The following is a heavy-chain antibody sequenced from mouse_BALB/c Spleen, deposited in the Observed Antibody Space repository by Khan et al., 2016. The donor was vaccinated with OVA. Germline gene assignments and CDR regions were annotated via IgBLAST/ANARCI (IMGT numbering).Heavy chain of an antibody. CDR2: INTETGEP. CDR1: GYTFTDYS. CDR3: ARYLLDAMDY. Sequence: QVQLKESGPELKKPGETVKISCKASGYTFTDYSMHWVKQAPGKGLKWMGWINTETGEPTYADDFKGRFAFSLETSASTAYLQINNLKNEDTATYFCARYLLDAMDYWGQGTSVTVSS. V-gene: IGHV9-2-1*01. D-gene: IGHD2-1*01. J-gene: IGHJ4*01.